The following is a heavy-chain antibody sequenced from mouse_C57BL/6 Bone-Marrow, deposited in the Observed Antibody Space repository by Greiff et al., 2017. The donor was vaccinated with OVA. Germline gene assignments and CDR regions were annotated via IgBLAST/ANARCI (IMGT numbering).Heavy chain of an antibody. V-gene: IGHV1-85*01. D-gene: IGHD2-4*01. CDR1: GYTFTSYD. Sequence: VQLVESGPELVKPGASVKLSCKASGYTFTSYDINWVKQRPGQGLEWIGWIYPRDGSTKYNEKFKGKATLTVDTSSSTAYMELHSLTSEDSAVYCCARGEVYYDYDGPAYWGQGTLVTVSA. J-gene: IGHJ3*01. CDR3: ARGEVYYDYDGPAY. CDR2: IYPRDGST.